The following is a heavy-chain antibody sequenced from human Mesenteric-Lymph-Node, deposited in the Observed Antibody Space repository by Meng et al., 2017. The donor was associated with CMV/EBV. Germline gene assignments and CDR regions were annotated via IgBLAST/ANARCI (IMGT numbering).Heavy chain of an antibody. V-gene: IGHV3-7*04. CDR2: IKQDGSEK. D-gene: IGHD3-9*01. CDR1: GFNVSSYW. CDR3: ARAYYDILTGYYKDY. J-gene: IGHJ4*02. Sequence: SGFNVSSYWMSWVRQATGKGLEGVANIKQDGSEKYYVDSVKGRFTISRDNAKNSLYLQMNSLRAEDTAIYYCARAYYDILTGYYKDYWGQGSLVTVSS.